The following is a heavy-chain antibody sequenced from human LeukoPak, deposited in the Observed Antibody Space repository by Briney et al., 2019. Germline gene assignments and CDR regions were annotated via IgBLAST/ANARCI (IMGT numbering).Heavy chain of an antibody. CDR1: GFTFSSYA. J-gene: IGHJ4*02. CDR2: ISYDGSNK. V-gene: IGHV3-30-3*01. Sequence: PGGSLRLSCAASGFTFSSYAMHWVRQAPGKGLEWVAVISYDGSNKYYADSVKGRFTISRDNSKNTLYLQMNSLRAEDTAVYYCARLADSSSWEPFEYWGQGTLVTVSS. CDR3: ARLADSSSWEPFEY. D-gene: IGHD6-13*01.